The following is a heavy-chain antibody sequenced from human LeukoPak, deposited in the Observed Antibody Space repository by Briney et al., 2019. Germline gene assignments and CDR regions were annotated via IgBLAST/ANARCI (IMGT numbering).Heavy chain of an antibody. CDR3: ARGGMTTPMDY. V-gene: IGHV1-18*01. Sequence: ASVKVSCKTSGYTFSSYGISWVRQAPGQGPEWMGWTTAYNGNTNYVQKFQGRVSMTTDTSTSTAYMELRSLRSDDTAVYYCARGGMTTPMDYWGQGTLVTVSS. D-gene: IGHD4-17*01. CDR1: GYTFSSYG. CDR2: TTAYNGNT. J-gene: IGHJ4*02.